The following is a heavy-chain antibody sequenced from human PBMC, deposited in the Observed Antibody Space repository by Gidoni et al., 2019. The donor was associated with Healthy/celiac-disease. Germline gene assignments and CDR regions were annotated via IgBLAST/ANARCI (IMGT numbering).Heavy chain of an antibody. J-gene: IGHJ6*02. CDR2: ISTYNGNT. CDR1: GYTFTNYA. Sequence: QVQLVQSGAEVKKPGASVKVSCKASGYTFTNYAISWVRQAPGQGLEWMGWISTYNGNTNYAQKLQGRVTMTTDTSTSTAYMELRSLRSDDTAVNYCARDSAYNWNYSGYYGMGVWGQGTTVTVSS. CDR3: ARDSAYNWNYSGYYGMGV. D-gene: IGHD1-7*01. V-gene: IGHV1-18*01.